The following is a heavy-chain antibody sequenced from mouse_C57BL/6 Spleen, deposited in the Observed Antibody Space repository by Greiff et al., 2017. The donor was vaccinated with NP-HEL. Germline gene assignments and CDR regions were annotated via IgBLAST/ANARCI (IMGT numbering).Heavy chain of an antibody. D-gene: IGHD1-1*01. Sequence: EVKLVESGGGLVKPGGSLKLSCAASGFTFSSYAMSWVRQTPEKRLEWVATISDGGSYTSYPDNVKGRFTISRDNAKNNLYLQMSHLKSEDTAMYYCAREGVFITTVVAGYYFDYWGQGTTLTVSS. CDR2: ISDGGSYT. V-gene: IGHV5-4*01. J-gene: IGHJ2*01. CDR1: GFTFSSYA. CDR3: AREGVFITTVVAGYYFDY.